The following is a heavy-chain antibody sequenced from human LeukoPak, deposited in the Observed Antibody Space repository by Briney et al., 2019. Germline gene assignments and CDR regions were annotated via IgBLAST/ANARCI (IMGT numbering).Heavy chain of an antibody. J-gene: IGHJ1*01. CDR2: IYYSGST. Sequence: SETLSLTCTVSGGSISSYYWSWIRQPPGKGLEWIGYIYYSGSTNYNPSLKSRVTISVDTSKNQFSLKLSSVTAADTAVYYCASTHCGGDCYSSNAEYFQHWGQGTLVTVSS. CDR3: ASTHCGGDCYSSNAEYFQH. V-gene: IGHV4-59*01. CDR1: GGSISSYY. D-gene: IGHD2-21*02.